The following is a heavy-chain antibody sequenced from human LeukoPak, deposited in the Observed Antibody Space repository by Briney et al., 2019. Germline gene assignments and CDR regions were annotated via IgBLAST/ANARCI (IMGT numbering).Heavy chain of an antibody. V-gene: IGHV4-4*07. CDR3: ARELYYDFWSGYYYYYGMDV. D-gene: IGHD3-3*01. CDR1: GGSISSYY. Sequence: SETLSLTCTVSGGSISSYYWSWIRQPAGKGLEWIGRIYTSGSTKYNPSLKSRVTMSVDTSKNQFSLKLSSVTAADTAVYYCARELYYDFWSGYYYYYGMDVWGQGTTVTVSS. CDR2: IYTSGST. J-gene: IGHJ6*02.